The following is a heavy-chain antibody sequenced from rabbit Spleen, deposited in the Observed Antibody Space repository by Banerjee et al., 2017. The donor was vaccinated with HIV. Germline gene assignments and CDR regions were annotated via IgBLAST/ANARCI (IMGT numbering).Heavy chain of an antibody. CDR1: GFSFNEFSFNSGYD. V-gene: IGHV1S40*01. J-gene: IGHJ6*01. Sequence: QSLEESGGGLVKPGASLTLTCKASGFSFNEFSFNSGYDMCWVRQAPGKGLEWIGIIYAARGTTDYASWVNGRFTISSDNAQSTVDLKMTSLTAADTATYFCARDTGTSFSSYGMDLWGQGTLVTVS. D-gene: IGHD8-1*01. CDR3: ARDTGTSFSSYGMDL. CDR2: IYAARGTT.